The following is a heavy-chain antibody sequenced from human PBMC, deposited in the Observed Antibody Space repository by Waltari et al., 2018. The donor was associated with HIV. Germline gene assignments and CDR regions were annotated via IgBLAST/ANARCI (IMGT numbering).Heavy chain of an antibody. CDR1: GGTFSSYA. Sequence: QVQLVQSGAEVKKPGSSVKVSCKASGGTFSSYAISWVRKAPGQGLEWMGGIIPIFSTANYAQKFQGRVTITADESTSTAYMELSSLRSEDTAVYYCAREGSAIGDFDYWGQGTLVTVSS. V-gene: IGHV1-69*01. CDR2: IIPIFSTA. J-gene: IGHJ4*02. D-gene: IGHD3-10*01. CDR3: AREGSAIGDFDY.